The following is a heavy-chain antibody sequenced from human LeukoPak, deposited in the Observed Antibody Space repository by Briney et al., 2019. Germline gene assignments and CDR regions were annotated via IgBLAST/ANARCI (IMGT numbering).Heavy chain of an antibody. CDR3: ARDVTMVRGVIPKSPHYYMDV. V-gene: IGHV1-69*05. CDR2: IIPIFGTA. CDR1: GYTLTELS. D-gene: IGHD3-10*01. J-gene: IGHJ6*03. Sequence: SVKVSCKVSGYTLTELSMHWVRQAPGQGLEWMGGIIPIFGTANYAQKFQGRVTITTDESTSTAYMELSSLRSEDTAVYYCARDVTMVRGVIPKSPHYYMDVWGKGTTVTVSS.